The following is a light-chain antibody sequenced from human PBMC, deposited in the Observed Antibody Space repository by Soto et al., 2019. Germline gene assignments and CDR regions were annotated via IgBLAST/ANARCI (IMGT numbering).Light chain of an antibody. Sequence: DIQMTQSPSSLSASVGDRVTITCRASQIITNWLAWYQQTPGKAPKVLIYGASTLQTGVPSRFSGSGSGTEFTLTIRSLQPGDFATYYCQQYNTYSATFGQGTRLEIK. CDR3: QQYNTYSAT. J-gene: IGKJ5*01. V-gene: IGKV1-5*01. CDR2: GAS. CDR1: QIITNW.